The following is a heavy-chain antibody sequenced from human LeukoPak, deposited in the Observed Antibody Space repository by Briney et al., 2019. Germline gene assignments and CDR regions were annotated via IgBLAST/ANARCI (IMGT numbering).Heavy chain of an antibody. Sequence: SEALSLTCTVSGGSISSGSYYWSWIRQPAGKGLEWIGRIYTSGSTNYNPSLKSRVTISVDTSKNQFSLKLSSVTAADTAVYYCAREIDFWSDPNWFDPGGQGTLVTVSS. D-gene: IGHD3-3*01. J-gene: IGHJ5*02. CDR2: IYTSGST. V-gene: IGHV4-61*02. CDR1: GGSISSGSYY. CDR3: AREIDFWSDPNWFDP.